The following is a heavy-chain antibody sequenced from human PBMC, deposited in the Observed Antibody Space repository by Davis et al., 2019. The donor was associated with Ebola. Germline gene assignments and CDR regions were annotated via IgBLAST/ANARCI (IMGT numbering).Heavy chain of an antibody. V-gene: IGHV3-30*18. D-gene: IGHD3-3*01. Sequence: PGGSLRLSCAASGFTFSSYGMHWVRQAPGKGLEWVAVISYDGSNKYYADSVKGRFTISRDNSKNTLYLQMNSLRAEDTAVYYCAKDGGRDFWSGCLYPWGQGTLVTVSS. J-gene: IGHJ5*02. CDR3: AKDGGRDFWSGCLYP. CDR1: GFTFSSYG. CDR2: ISYDGSNK.